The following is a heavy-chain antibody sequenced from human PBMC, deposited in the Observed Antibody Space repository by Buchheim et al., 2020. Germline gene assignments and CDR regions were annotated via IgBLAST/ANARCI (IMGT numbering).Heavy chain of an antibody. V-gene: IGHV3-30*04. CDR3: ARGAYYYNSSGFDY. D-gene: IGHD3-22*01. J-gene: IGHJ4*02. CDR2: ISYDGSNK. Sequence: QVQLVESGGGVVQPGRSLRLSCAASGFTFSSYAMHWVRQAPGKGLEWVAVISYDGSNKYYADSVKGRFTISRANSKNTLYLQMNSLRAEDTAVYYCARGAYYYNSSGFDYWGQGTL. CDR1: GFTFSSYA.